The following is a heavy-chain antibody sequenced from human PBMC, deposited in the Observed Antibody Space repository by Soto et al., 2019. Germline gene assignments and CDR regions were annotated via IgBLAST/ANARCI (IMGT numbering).Heavy chain of an antibody. CDR2: ISGSGGST. CDR3: ANFPSILVVPAAIVLCY. CDR1: GFTFSSYA. D-gene: IGHD2-2*02. V-gene: IGHV3-23*01. J-gene: IGHJ4*02. Sequence: EVQLLESGGGLVQPGGSLRLSCAASGFTFSSYAMSWVRQAPGKGLEWVSAISGSGGSTYYADSVKGRFTISRDNSKNKLYLQMNSLRAEDTAVYYCANFPSILVVPAAIVLCYWGQGTLVTVSS.